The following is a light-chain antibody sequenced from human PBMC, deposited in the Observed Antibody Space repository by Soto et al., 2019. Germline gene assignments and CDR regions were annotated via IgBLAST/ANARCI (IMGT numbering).Light chain of an antibody. CDR2: GTS. CDR3: QQYNNWPPWT. Sequence: EVVLTQSPGTLSLSPGQRAILPCTASQSVRSGNLAWYQQKPGQAPRLLIYGTSNRATGIPDRFSGSGSGTDFTLTISRLEREDFAVYYCQQYNNWPPWTFGQGTKVDNK. J-gene: IGKJ1*01. CDR1: QSVRSGN. V-gene: IGKV3-20*01.